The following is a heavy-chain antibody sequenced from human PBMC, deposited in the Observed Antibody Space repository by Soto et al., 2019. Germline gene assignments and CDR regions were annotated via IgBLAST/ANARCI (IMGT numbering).Heavy chain of an antibody. J-gene: IGHJ4*02. CDR1: GGSISSYY. D-gene: IGHD6-13*01. V-gene: IGHV4-59*01. CDR2: IYYSGST. CDR3: AGSSSWYSHFDY. Sequence: QVQLQESGPGLVKPSETLSLTCTVSGGSISSYYWSWIRQPPGKGLEWIGYIYYSGSTNYNPSLKSRVTISVDTSKNQFSLKLSSVTAADTAVYYCAGSSSWYSHFDYWGQGTLVTVSS.